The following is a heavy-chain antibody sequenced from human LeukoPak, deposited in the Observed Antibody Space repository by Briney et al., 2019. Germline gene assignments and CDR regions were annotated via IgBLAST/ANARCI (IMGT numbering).Heavy chain of an antibody. Sequence: GGSLRLSCAASGFTFSSYWMHWVRQAPGKGLVWVSRISSDGSSTSYADSVKGRFTISRDNAKNTLYLQMNSLRAEDTAVYYCVPAGSGWGQGTLVTVSS. J-gene: IGHJ4*02. D-gene: IGHD6-13*01. CDR3: VPAGSG. V-gene: IGHV3-74*01. CDR2: ISSDGSST. CDR1: GFTFSSYW.